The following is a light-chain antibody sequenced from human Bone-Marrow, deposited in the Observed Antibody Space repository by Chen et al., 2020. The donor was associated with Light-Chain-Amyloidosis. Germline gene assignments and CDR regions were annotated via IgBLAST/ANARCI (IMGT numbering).Light chain of an antibody. Sequence: QSVLTQPPSASGTPGQRVTISCSGSGSNIGTNPVNWYHQLPGTAPKLLIYTDNHRPSGVPDRFSGSKSGTSASLAISGLQSEDEADYYCCSYQGCCNPYVFGTGTKVTVL. CDR2: TDN. CDR1: GSNIGTNP. CDR3: CSYQGCCNPYV. V-gene: IGLV1-44*01. J-gene: IGLJ1*01.